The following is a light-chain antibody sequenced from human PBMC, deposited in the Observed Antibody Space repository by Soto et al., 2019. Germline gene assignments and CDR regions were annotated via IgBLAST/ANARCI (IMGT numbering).Light chain of an antibody. J-gene: IGKJ3*01. CDR2: TAS. CDR3: QQAASFPFT. CDR1: QPIKTW. V-gene: IGKV1-12*02. Sequence: DIQLTQSPASVSAAVGDRINISCRASQPIKTWLAWYQQKPGKGPKLLIYTASTLETGVPSRFSGVGSGTDFTLTLSSLQPEDAAIYSCQQAASFPFTFGPGAKV.